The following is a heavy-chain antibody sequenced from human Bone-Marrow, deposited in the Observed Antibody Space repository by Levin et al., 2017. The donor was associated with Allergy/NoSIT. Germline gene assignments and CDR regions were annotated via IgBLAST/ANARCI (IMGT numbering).Heavy chain of an antibody. J-gene: IGHJ6*02. V-gene: IGHV4-30-4*01. D-gene: IGHD2/OR15-2a*01. CDR2: ISSSGET. CDR3: ARNPNHYNIVTGPSYYDYGLDV. CDR1: GGSISSTDYY. Sequence: PSETLSLTCTVSGGSISSTDYYWSWIRQSPGQGLDWVGFISSSGETYYNPSLSVRLRLSIDTSNNQFSLELTSVTDTDTAVYYCARNPNHYNIVTGPSYYDYGLDVWGQGTTVAVSS.